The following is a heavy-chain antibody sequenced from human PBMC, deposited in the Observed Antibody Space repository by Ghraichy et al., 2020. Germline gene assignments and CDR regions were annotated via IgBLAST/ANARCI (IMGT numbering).Heavy chain of an antibody. D-gene: IGHD2-21*02. J-gene: IGHJ4*02. V-gene: IGHV4-59*01. CDR3: ARGIQDMYSLLQGEDIGDGFYLDY. Sequence: SETLSLTCSVSGGSINNYFWSWIRQSPGKGLEWIGYMYYSGGSSYNPSLKSRVTISVDTSKNQFSLNLRSVTAADTAVYYCARGIQDMYSLLQGEDIGDGFYLDYWGQGILVTVSS. CDR1: GGSINNYF. CDR2: MYYSGGS.